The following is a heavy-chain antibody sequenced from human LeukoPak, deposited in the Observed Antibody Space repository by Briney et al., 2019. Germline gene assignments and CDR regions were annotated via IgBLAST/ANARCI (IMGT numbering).Heavy chain of an antibody. J-gene: IGHJ4*02. V-gene: IGHV4-34*01. CDR3: ARRPYRRMVRGVIDY. CDR1: GGSFSGYY. D-gene: IGHD3-10*01. CDR2: INHSGST. Sequence: PSETLSLTCAVYGGSFSGYYWSWIRQPPGKGLEWIGEINHSGSTNYNPSLKSRVTISVDTSKNQFSLKLSSVTAADTAVYYCARRPYRRMVRGVIDYWGQGTLVTVSS.